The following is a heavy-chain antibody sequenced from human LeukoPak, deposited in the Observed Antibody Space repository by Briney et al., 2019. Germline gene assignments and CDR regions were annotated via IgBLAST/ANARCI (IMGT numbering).Heavy chain of an antibody. D-gene: IGHD3-10*01. CDR1: GGSFSGYY. J-gene: IGHJ5*02. CDR3: ARGELWFGEQRNWFDP. V-gene: IGHV4-34*01. CDR2: INHSGST. Sequence: PSETLSLTCAVYGGSFSGYYWSWIRQPPGKGLEWIGEINHSGSTNYNPSPKSRVTISVDTSKNQFSLKLSSVTAADTAVYYCARGELWFGEQRNWFDPWGQGTLVTVSS.